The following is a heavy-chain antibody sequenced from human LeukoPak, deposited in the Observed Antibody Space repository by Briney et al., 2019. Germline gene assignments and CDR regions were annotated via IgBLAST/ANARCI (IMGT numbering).Heavy chain of an antibody. J-gene: IGHJ3*02. D-gene: IGHD3-3*01. CDR3: ARGSNTYYDFRI. Sequence: SETLSLTCTVSGGSISSYYWSWVRQPPGKGLEWIGYIYYSGSTNYNPSLRSRVTISVDTSKNQFSLKLSSVTAADTAVYYCARGSNTYYDFRIWGQGTMVTVSS. CDR1: GGSISSYY. CDR2: IYYSGST. V-gene: IGHV4-59*01.